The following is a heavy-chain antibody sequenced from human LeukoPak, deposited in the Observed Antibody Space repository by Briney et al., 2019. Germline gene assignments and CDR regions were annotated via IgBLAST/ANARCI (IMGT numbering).Heavy chain of an antibody. Sequence: ASVKVSCTASGYTFTSYAMHWVRQAPGQRLEWMGWINAGNGNTKYSQKFQGRVTITRDTSASTAYMELSSLRSEDTAVCYCARTLRTSQLGYDYWGQGTLVTVSS. J-gene: IGHJ4*02. V-gene: IGHV1-3*01. CDR2: INAGNGNT. CDR1: GYTFTSYA. D-gene: IGHD2-2*01. CDR3: ARTLRTSQLGYDY.